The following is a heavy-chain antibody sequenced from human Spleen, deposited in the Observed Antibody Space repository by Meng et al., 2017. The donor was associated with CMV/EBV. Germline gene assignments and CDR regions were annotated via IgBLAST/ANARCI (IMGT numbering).Heavy chain of an antibody. CDR2: MYSNSVTS. V-gene: IGHV3-23*01. D-gene: IGHD3-10*01. CDR1: GFAFNTYA. Sequence: GESLKISCTASGFAFNTYAMSWVRQAPGKGLEWVSSMYSNSVTSFYADSVKGRFTISRDDSKNSLYLQMNSLRAEDTAVYYCARAPSGVNYYYYYGMDVWGQGTTVTVSS. J-gene: IGHJ6*02. CDR3: ARAPSGVNYYYYYGMDV.